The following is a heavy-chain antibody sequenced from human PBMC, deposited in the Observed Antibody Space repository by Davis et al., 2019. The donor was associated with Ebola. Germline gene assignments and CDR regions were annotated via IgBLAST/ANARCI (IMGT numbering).Heavy chain of an antibody. V-gene: IGHV1-69*13. D-gene: IGHD2-2*01. CDR2: IIPIFNSP. Sequence: SVKVSCKAYGDPFNRYSITWVRQAPGQGLESVGGIIPIFNSPTYAQKFQGRVAITADESTSTTYLELNSLTSEDTAVYYCASHPIETVVVPSALNYRGQGTLVAVSS. CDR1: GDPFNRYS. J-gene: IGHJ4*02. CDR3: ASHPIETVVVPSALNY.